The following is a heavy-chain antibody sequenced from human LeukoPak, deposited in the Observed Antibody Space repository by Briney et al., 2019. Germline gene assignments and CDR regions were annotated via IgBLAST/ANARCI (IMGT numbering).Heavy chain of an antibody. CDR3: ATGADRDAFDI. V-gene: IGHV1-24*01. CDR1: VYTLTELS. J-gene: IGHJ3*02. Sequence: ASVSVSFKVSVYTLTELSMHWVRQAPGKGGGWMGGFDPEDGETIYAQKFQGRVTMTEDTSTDTAYMELSSLRSEDTAMFYCATGADRDAFDIWGQGTMVTVSS. CDR2: FDPEDGET.